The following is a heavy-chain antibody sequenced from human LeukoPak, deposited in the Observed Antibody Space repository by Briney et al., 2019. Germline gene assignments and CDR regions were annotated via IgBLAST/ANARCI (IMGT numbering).Heavy chain of an antibody. J-gene: IGHJ4*02. CDR3: VRVSGYHWESFYDY. D-gene: IGHD5-12*01. V-gene: IGHV4-34*01. CDR2: INHSGST. Sequence: PGGSLRLSCATSGFTFSSYAMSWIRQPPGKGLEWIGEINHSGSTNYNPSLKSRVTISVDTSKNQFSLKLRSVTAADTAVYYCVRVSGYHWESFYDYWGQATLVTVSS. CDR1: GFTFSSYA.